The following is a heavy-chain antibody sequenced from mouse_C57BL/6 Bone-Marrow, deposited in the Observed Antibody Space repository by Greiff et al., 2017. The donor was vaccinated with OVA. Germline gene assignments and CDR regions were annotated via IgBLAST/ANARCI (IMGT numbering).Heavy chain of an antibody. V-gene: IGHV7-3*01. CDR3: ARYAGYFDY. CDR2: IRNKANGYTT. CDR1: GFTFTAYY. D-gene: IGHD4-1*01. Sequence: EVMLVEPGGGLVQPGGSLSLSCAASGFTFTAYYMSWVRQPPGKALEWLGFIRNKANGYTTEYSASVKGRFTISRDNSQSILYLQMNALRAEDSATYYCARYAGYFDYWGQGTTLTVSS. J-gene: IGHJ2*01.